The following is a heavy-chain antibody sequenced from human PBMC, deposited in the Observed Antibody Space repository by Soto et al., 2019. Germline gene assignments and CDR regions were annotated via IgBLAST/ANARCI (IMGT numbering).Heavy chain of an antibody. CDR1: GYTFTSYG. CDR3: ARGPPFLGYCISTSCSYNWFDP. J-gene: IGHJ5*02. V-gene: IGHV1-18*01. D-gene: IGHD2-2*01. Sequence: ASVKVSCKASGYTFTSYGISWVRQAPGQGLEWMGWISAYNGNTNYAQKLQGRVTMTTDTSTSTAYMELRSLRSDDTAVYYCARGPPFLGYCISTSCSYNWFDPWGQGTLVTVSS. CDR2: ISAYNGNT.